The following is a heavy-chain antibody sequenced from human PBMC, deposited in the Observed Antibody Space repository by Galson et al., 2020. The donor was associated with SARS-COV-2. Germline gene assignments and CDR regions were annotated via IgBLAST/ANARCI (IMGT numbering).Heavy chain of an antibody. D-gene: IGHD3-9*01. Sequence: GGSLRLSCAASGFTFSSSAMSWVRQAPGKGLEWVLEIRGSGGTTYYADSVKGRFTISRDTSKNTLYLQMNSLIAEDTAIYYCAKEVPLTGRTDEYFQHWGQGTLVTVSS. CDR1: GFTFSSSA. V-gene: IGHV3-23*01. J-gene: IGHJ1*01. CDR2: IRGSGGTT. CDR3: AKEVPLTGRTDEYFQH.